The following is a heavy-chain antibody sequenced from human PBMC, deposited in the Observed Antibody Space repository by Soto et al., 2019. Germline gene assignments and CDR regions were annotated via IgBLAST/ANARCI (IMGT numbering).Heavy chain of an antibody. CDR1: GGSFNGYY. CDR3: ARDGGSSHDAFDI. J-gene: IGHJ3*02. Sequence: PSETLSLTCAVYGGSFNGYYWNWLRQPPGKGLEWIGQINYSGSTDYNPSLKSRVTISVDTSKNQFSLKLTSVTAADTAVYYCARDGGSSHDAFDIWGQGTKVTVSS. V-gene: IGHV4-34*01. CDR2: INYSGST. D-gene: IGHD1-26*01.